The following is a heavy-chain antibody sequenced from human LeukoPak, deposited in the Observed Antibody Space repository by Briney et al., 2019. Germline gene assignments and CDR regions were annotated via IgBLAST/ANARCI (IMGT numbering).Heavy chain of an antibody. CDR2: IKEDGSMV. V-gene: IGHV3-7*04. CDR3: ARVVTWFDP. Sequence: PGGSLRLSCAASGFMFSSFWMSWVRQAPGNGLEWVAHIKEDGSMVSYVDSVKGRFTISRDNAKNSVYLQMNSLRGEDTAVYFCARVVTWFDPWGQGSLVTVSS. J-gene: IGHJ5*02. CDR1: GFMFSSFW.